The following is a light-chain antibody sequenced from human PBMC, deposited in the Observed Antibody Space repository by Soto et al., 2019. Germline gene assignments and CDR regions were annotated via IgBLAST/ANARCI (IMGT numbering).Light chain of an antibody. CDR1: SRDVGGYNY. CDR2: EVS. CDR3: NSYTSRATGV. Sequence: QSALTQPASVSGSPVQSITISCTGTSRDVGGYNYVSWYQQHPGRAPKLIIFEVSHGPSGVSDRFSGSKSDNTASLTISGLQAEDEADYYCNSYTSRATGVFGGGTKLTVL. V-gene: IGLV2-14*01. J-gene: IGLJ2*01.